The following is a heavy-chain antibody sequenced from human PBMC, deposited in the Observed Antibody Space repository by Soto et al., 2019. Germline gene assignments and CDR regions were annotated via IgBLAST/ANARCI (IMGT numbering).Heavy chain of an antibody. CDR1: GYSISSGYY. CDR3: ARGAATVTPGWFDP. Sequence: GTLSLTCAVSGYSISSGYYWCCIRQAPGKGLEWIASIYHSGSTYYNPSLKSRVTISVDTSKNQFSLKLTSVTAADTAVYYCARGAATVTPGWFDPWGQGIMVTVSS. V-gene: IGHV4-38-2*01. D-gene: IGHD4-17*01. CDR2: IYHSGST. J-gene: IGHJ5*02.